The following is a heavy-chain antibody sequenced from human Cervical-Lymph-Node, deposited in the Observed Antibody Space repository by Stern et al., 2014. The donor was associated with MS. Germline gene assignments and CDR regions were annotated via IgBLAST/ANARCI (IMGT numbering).Heavy chain of an antibody. V-gene: IGHV1-2*02. CDR1: GYIFTGYY. J-gene: IGHJ6*02. CDR2: INPNTGGT. Sequence: VQLVQSGAEVKKPGASVKVSCKTSGYIFTGYYIHWVRPAPGQGLEWMAWINPNTGGTKYAQKFQGRVTMSRDTSISTAYVELSSLTSDDTAVYYCARDQRGITIFGVVTDYYYLGMDVWGQGTTVTVS. CDR3: ARDQRGITIFGVVTDYYYLGMDV. D-gene: IGHD3-3*01.